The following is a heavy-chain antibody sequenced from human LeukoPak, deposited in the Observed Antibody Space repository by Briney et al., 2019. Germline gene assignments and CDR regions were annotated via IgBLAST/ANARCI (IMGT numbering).Heavy chain of an antibody. CDR3: AKDTGTLRITVFGVAPYGMDV. D-gene: IGHD3-3*01. Sequence: PGGSLRLSCAASGFTFSSYWMSWVRQAPGKGLEWVANIKQDGSEKYYVDSVKGRFTISRDNAKNSLYLQMNSLRAEDTALYYCAKDTGTLRITVFGVAPYGMDVWGQGTPVTVSS. CDR1: GFTFSSYW. V-gene: IGHV3-7*03. CDR2: IKQDGSEK. J-gene: IGHJ6*02.